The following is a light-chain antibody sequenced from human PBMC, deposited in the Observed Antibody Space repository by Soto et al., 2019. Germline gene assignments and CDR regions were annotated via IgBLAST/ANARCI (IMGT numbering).Light chain of an antibody. Sequence: EVVLTQSPGTLSLSPGERATLSXRASHSVVKTYLAWYQQEPGXAPRVXXACXSSRATGSPDRFSGSGSGTDFTLTISRLDPEDFAVYYCQQYGDATWTFGQGTKVDIK. CDR3: QQYGDATWT. J-gene: IGKJ1*01. CDR2: CXS. V-gene: IGKV3-20*01. CDR1: HSVVKTY.